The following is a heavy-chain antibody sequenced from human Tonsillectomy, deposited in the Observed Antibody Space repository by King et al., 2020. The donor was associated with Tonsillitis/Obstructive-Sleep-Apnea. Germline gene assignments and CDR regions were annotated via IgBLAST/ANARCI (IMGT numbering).Heavy chain of an antibody. J-gene: IGHJ4*02. CDR2: IVVGSGNT. D-gene: IGHD3-22*01. CDR1: GFTFTTSA. Sequence: QLVQSGPEVKKPGTSVKVSCKASGFTFTTSAVQWVRQARGQRLEWIGWIVVGSGNTNYAQKFQERVTITRDISTSTVYMELSSLRSEDTAVYYCAADINFGGGLNXYDSRDPFFDTXGQGTLVTVSS. V-gene: IGHV1-58*01. CDR3: AADINFGGGLNXYDSRDPFFDT.